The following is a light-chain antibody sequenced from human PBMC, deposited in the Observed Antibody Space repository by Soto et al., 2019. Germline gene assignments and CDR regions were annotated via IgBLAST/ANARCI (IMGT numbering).Light chain of an antibody. J-gene: IGKJ2*03. CDR3: QHYKRYPYS. CDR1: QNINTW. V-gene: IGKV1-5*03. CDR2: KAS. Sequence: DIHMTQSPSTLSASVGDRVAITCRASQNINTWLAWYHQKPGTAPKRLISKASSLGSGVHSRFSGNGSETEFTLNISSLQPDDFATYYCQHYKRYPYSFDQGTKLEIK.